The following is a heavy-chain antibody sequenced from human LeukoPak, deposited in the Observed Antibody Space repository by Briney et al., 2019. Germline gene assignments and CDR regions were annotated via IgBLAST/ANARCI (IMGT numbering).Heavy chain of an antibody. D-gene: IGHD5-24*01. J-gene: IGHJ3*02. CDR1: GGSFSGYY. Sequence: SETLSLTCAVYGGSFSGYYWSWIRQPPGKGLEWIGEINHSGSTNYNPSLKSRVTISVDTSKNQFSLKLSSVTAADTAVYYCARDHVEMATGFDAFDIWGQGTMVTVSS. CDR3: ARDHVEMATGFDAFDI. V-gene: IGHV4-34*01. CDR2: INHSGST.